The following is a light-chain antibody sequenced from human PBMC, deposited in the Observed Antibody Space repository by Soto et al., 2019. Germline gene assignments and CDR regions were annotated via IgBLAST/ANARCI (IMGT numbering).Light chain of an antibody. J-gene: IGKJ1*01. V-gene: IGKV3-20*01. Sequence: EIVLTQSPGTLSLSPGERATLSCMASQSVSSSYLAWYQQKPGQAPRLLIYDASNRATGIPARFSGSGSGTDFTLTISRLEPEDFAVYYCQQYGSSPETFGQGTKVDIK. CDR2: DAS. CDR1: QSVSSSY. CDR3: QQYGSSPET.